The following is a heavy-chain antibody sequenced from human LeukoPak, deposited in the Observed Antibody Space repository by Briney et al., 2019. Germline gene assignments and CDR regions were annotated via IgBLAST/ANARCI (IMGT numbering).Heavy chain of an antibody. D-gene: IGHD6-19*01. Sequence: GGSLRLSCAASGFTFSSYAMSWVRQAPGKGLEWVSAIIVSGVSTYYADSVKGPFTISRNNYKTKMYLQMNSLSAEATDVYYCAKGQAVAGTFYYYYYGMDVWGKGPTVTVSS. CDR1: GFTFSSYA. J-gene: IGHJ6*04. CDR3: AKGQAVAGTFYYYYYGMDV. CDR2: IIVSGVST. V-gene: IGHV3-23*01.